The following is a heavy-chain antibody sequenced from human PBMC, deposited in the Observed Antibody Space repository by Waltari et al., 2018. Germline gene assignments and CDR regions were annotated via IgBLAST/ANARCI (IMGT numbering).Heavy chain of an antibody. V-gene: IGHV4-39*07. CDR1: GGSISSNNYY. D-gene: IGHD2-8*01. Sequence: QLQLQESGPGLVKPSETLSLTCTVSGGSISSNNYYWAWVRQPPGKGLEWIGSIYYSGGTYYSPSLKSRVTISVDTSKNQFSLRLTSVTAADTAVYYCARADPQVYLHNYFDFWGRGTLVTVSS. CDR2: IYYSGGT. CDR3: ARADPQVYLHNYFDF. J-gene: IGHJ4*02.